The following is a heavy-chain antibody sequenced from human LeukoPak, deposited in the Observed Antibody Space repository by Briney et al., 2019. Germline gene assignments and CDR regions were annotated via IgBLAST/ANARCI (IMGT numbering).Heavy chain of an antibody. V-gene: IGHV3-64D*06. CDR3: VKDQGTTDYYYGMDV. CDR1: GFTVSSNY. Sequence: GGSLRLSCAASGFTVSSNYMSWVRQAPGKGLEYVSAISSNGGSTYYADSVKGRFTISRDNSKNTLYLQMSSLRAEDTAVYYCVKDQGTTDYYYGMDVWGQGTTVTVSS. J-gene: IGHJ6*02. CDR2: ISSNGGST. D-gene: IGHD4-11*01.